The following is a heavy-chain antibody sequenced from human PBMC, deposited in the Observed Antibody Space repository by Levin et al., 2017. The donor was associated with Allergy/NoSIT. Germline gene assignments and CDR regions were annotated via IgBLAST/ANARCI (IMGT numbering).Heavy chain of an antibody. J-gene: IGHJ6*02. Sequence: GSLRLSCAVYGGSFSGYYWSWIRQPPGKGLEWIGEINHSGSTNYNPSLKSRVTISVDTSKNQFSLKLSSVTAADTAVYYCARGGFHGMDVWGQGTTVTVSS. CDR1: GGSFSGYY. CDR3: ARGGFHGMDV. D-gene: IGHD3-10*01. CDR2: INHSGST. V-gene: IGHV4-34*01.